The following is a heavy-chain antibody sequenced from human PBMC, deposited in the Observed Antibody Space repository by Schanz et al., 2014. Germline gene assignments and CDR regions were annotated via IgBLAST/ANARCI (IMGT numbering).Heavy chain of an antibody. Sequence: VQLVESGGGVVRPGGSLRLSCAASGFTFSNHALSWVRQAPGKGLEWVSGIGGSGDSTHYADSVKGRFIISRDNSKNTLYLQVNSLRAEDTAVYYCAKHVRSLTGNDYWGQGTLVTVSS. CDR2: IGGSGDST. J-gene: IGHJ4*02. V-gene: IGHV3-23*04. D-gene: IGHD3-9*01. CDR1: GFTFSNHA. CDR3: AKHVRSLTGNDY.